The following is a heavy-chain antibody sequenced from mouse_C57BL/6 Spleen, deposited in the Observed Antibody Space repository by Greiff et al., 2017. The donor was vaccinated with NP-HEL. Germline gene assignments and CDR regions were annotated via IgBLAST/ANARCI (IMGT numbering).Heavy chain of an antibody. V-gene: IGHV1-80*01. J-gene: IGHJ2*01. Sequence: QVQLQQSGAELVKPGASVKISCKASGYAFSSYWMNWVKQRPGKGLEWIGQIYPGDGDTNYNGKFKGKATLTADKSSSTAYMQLSSLTSEDSAVYFCARSGYDYDEYYFDYWGQGTTLTVPS. D-gene: IGHD2-4*01. CDR1: GYAFSSYW. CDR3: ARSGYDYDEYYFDY. CDR2: IYPGDGDT.